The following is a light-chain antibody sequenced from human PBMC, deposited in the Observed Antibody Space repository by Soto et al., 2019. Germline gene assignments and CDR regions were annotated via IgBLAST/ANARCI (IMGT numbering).Light chain of an antibody. CDR1: QSVSTN. J-gene: IGKJ2*01. CDR2: GAS. V-gene: IGKV3-15*01. CDR3: QQSNNWPYT. Sequence: EIVLTQSPGTLSVSPGERANPSCRASQSVSTNLAWFQQKPGQAPRLLIYGASTRATGIPARFSGSGSGTEFTLTINSLQSEDLAVYYCQQSNNWPYTFGQGTKLEV.